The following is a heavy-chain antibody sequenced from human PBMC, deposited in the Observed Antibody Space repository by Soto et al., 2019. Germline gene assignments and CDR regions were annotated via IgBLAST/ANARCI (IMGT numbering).Heavy chain of an antibody. CDR3: GRENWDDLTVEY. J-gene: IGHJ4*02. CDR1: GDSVSSHSAA. Sequence: QVQLQQSGPGLVKPSQTLSLTCAISGDSVSSHSAAWNWIRQSPSRGLEWLGRTYYRSKWYIEYASSVKSRISMNADTPKNQVSLQLKAVTPEDTAVYCCGRENWDDLTVEYWGQGTLVTVSS. V-gene: IGHV6-1*01. CDR2: TYYRSKWYI. D-gene: IGHD1-1*01.